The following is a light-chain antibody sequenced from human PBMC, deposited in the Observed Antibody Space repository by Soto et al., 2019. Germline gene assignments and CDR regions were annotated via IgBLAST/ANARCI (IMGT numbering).Light chain of an antibody. V-gene: IGLV2-14*01. Sequence: QSALTQPRSVSGSPGQSVTISCTGTSSDVGAYTYVSWYQQHPGKAPKLMIYDVSNRPSGVSNRFSGSKSGNTAFLIISGLQAEDEADYYCTSYTSNSTPYVFGGGTKVTVL. J-gene: IGLJ1*01. CDR2: DVS. CDR1: SSDVGAYTY. CDR3: TSYTSNSTPYV.